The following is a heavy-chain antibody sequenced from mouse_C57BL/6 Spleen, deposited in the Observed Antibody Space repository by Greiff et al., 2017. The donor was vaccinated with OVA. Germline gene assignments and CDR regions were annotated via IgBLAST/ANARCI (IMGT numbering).Heavy chain of an antibody. D-gene: IGHD1-1*01. V-gene: IGHV3-6*01. Sequence: EVKLVESGPGLVKPSQSLSLTCSVTGYSITSGYYWNWIRQFPGNKLEWMGYISYDGSNNYNPSLKNRISITRDTSKNQFFLKLNSVTTEDTATYYCAKLLRTGYAMDYWGQGTSVTVSS. J-gene: IGHJ4*01. CDR3: AKLLRTGYAMDY. CDR1: GYSITSGYY. CDR2: ISYDGSN.